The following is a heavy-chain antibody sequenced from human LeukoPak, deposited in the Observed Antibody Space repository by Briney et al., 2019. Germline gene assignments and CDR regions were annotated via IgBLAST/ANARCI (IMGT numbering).Heavy chain of an antibody. V-gene: IGHV4-59*11. CDR2: IDDSGKT. D-gene: IGHD3-10*01. J-gene: IGHJ3*01. CDR3: ARSDYHGSGSQTVFDAFDL. Sequence: TSETLSLTCTVSGDSINRHFWSWLRRPPGKGLEWIGYIDDSGKTDYNPFLKSQVTISVDKSKNQFSLKLTSVTAADTAMYFCARSDYHGSGSQTVFDAFDLWGQGARVTVSS. CDR1: GDSINRHF.